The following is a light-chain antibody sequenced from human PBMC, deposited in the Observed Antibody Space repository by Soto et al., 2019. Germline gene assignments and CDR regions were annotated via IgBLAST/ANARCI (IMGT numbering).Light chain of an antibody. CDR2: GNS. CDR3: QSYDSSLSGLV. J-gene: IGLJ1*01. V-gene: IGLV1-40*01. Sequence: QSVLTQPPSVSGAPGQRVTISCTGSSSNIGAGYDVHWYQQLPGPAPKLLIYGNSNRPSGVPDRFSGSKSGTSDYLAITGLQAEDAADYSCQSYDSSLSGLVFGTGTKLTVL. CDR1: SSNIGAGYD.